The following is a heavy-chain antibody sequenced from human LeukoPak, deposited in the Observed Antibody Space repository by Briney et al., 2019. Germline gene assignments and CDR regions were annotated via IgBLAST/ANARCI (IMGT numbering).Heavy chain of an antibody. Sequence: SETLSLTCAVYGGSFSGYYWSWIRQPPGKGLEWIGEINHSGSTNYDPSLKSRVTISVDTSKNQFSLKLSSVTAADTAVYYCARRGYSSSWYKREQRYFDYWGQGTLVTVSS. CDR3: ARRGYSSSWYKREQRYFDY. CDR1: GGSFSGYY. J-gene: IGHJ4*02. D-gene: IGHD6-13*01. CDR2: INHSGST. V-gene: IGHV4-34*01.